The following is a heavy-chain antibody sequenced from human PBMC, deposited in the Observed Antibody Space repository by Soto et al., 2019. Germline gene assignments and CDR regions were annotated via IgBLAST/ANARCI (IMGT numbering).Heavy chain of an antibody. CDR2: ISGSGGST. CDR1: GFTFSSYA. J-gene: IGHJ6*02. Sequence: PGGSLRLSCAASGFTFSSYAMSWVRQAPGKGLEWVSAISGSGGSTYYADSVKGRFTISRDNSKNTLYLQMNSLRAEDTAVYYCAKDCSQWLPYYYGMDVWGQGTTVTVSS. V-gene: IGHV3-23*01. CDR3: AKDCSQWLPYYYGMDV. D-gene: IGHD5-12*01.